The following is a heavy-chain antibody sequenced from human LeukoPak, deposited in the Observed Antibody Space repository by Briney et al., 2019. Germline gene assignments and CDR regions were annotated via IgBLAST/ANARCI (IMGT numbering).Heavy chain of an antibody. CDR2: INTNSGAT. D-gene: IGHD2-2*01. Sequence: ASVKVSCKASGYTFTNYYMHWVRQAPGQGLEWMGWINTNSGATNYARNFQGRVTMTRDTSISTAYMELSRLRSDDTAFYYCTKPQPGAFEIWGQGTMVTVSS. CDR3: TKPQPGAFEI. J-gene: IGHJ3*02. V-gene: IGHV1-2*02. CDR1: GYTFTNYY.